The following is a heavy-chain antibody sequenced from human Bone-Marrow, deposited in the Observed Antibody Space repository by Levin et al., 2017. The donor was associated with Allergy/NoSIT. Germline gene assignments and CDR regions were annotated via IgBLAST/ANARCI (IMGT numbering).Heavy chain of an antibody. D-gene: IGHD5-18*01. Sequence: SCAASGLTFSSYDMYWVRQAPGKGLEWVAVVSSGGSDKYYADSVKGRFPISRDNSKHTLYLQMNSLRIEDTAVYYCARLGYHNLPLFMVSSWGGANALEVWGQGTTVTVSS. CDR2: VSSGGSDK. V-gene: IGHV3-30*14. CDR3: ARLGYHNLPLFMVSSWGGANALEV. CDR1: GLTFSSYD. J-gene: IGHJ6*02.